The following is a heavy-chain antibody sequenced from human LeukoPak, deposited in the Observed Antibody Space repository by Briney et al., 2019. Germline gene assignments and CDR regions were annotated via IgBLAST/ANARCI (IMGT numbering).Heavy chain of an antibody. CDR2: IIPIFGTA. Sequence: SVKVSCKASGGTFSSYAISWVRQAPGQGLEWMGGIIPIFGTANYAQKFQGRVTITADESTSTAYMELSSLRSEDTAVYYCARDRSYYDSSGYSYPFDYWGQGTLVTVSS. J-gene: IGHJ4*02. D-gene: IGHD3-22*01. V-gene: IGHV1-69*13. CDR3: ARDRSYYDSSGYSYPFDY. CDR1: GGTFSSYA.